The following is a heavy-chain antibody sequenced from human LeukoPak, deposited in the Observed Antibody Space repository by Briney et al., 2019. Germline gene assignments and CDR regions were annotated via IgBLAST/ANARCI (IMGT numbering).Heavy chain of an antibody. CDR1: GLTFSTYG. J-gene: IGHJ4*02. Sequence: GGSLRLSCAASGLTFSTYGMSWVRQAPGKGLEWVSVISGSGGSTYYADSVKGRFTISRDNSKNSLYLQMNSLRVEDTAVYYCARVAKYYYGSETYYFFEHWGQGTPVTASS. D-gene: IGHD3-10*01. CDR3: ARVAKYYYGSETYYFFEH. CDR2: ISGSGGST. V-gene: IGHV3-23*01.